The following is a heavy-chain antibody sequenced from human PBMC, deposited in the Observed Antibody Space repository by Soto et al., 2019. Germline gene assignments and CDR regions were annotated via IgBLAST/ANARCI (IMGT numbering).Heavy chain of an antibody. D-gene: IGHD6-13*01. Sequence: GGSLRLSCAASGFTFSSYGMHWVRQSPGKGLEWVAVIWYDGSNKYYADSVKGRFTISRDNSKNTLYLQMNRLRAEDTAVYYCARVAQLVTADYGMDVWGQGTTFTVSS. V-gene: IGHV3-33*01. J-gene: IGHJ6*02. CDR1: GFTFSSYG. CDR3: ARVAQLVTADYGMDV. CDR2: IWYDGSNK.